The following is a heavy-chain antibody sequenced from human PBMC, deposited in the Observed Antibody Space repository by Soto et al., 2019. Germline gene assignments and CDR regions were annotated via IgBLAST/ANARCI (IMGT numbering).Heavy chain of an antibody. CDR2: INHSGST. CDR1: GGSFSGYY. V-gene: IGHV4-34*01. D-gene: IGHD2-2*01. Sequence: SETLSLTCAVYGGSFSGYYWSWIRQPPGKGLEWIGEINHSGSTNYNPSLKSRVTISVDTSKNQFSLKLSSVTAADTAVYYCARDTSWNNNWFDPWGQGTLVTVSS. J-gene: IGHJ5*02. CDR3: ARDTSWNNNWFDP.